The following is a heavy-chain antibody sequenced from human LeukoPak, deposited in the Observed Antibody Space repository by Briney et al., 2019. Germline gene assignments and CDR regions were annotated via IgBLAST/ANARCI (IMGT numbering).Heavy chain of an antibody. CDR1: GYTFTSYD. J-gene: IGHJ4*02. CDR3: ANSPTAAGAHFDY. V-gene: IGHV1-8*03. CDR2: MNPNSGNT. D-gene: IGHD6-13*01. Sequence: ASVKVSCKASGYTFTSYDINWVRQATGQGLEWMGWMNPNSGNTGYAQKFQGRVTITRNTSISTAYMELSSLRSEDTAVYYCANSPTAAGAHFDYWGQGTLVTVSS.